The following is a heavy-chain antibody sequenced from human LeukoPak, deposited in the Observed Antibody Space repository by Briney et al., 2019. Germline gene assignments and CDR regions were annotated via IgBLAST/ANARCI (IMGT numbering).Heavy chain of an antibody. CDR3: AQPREIAVFGVVKPDY. D-gene: IGHD3-3*01. J-gene: IGHJ4*02. CDR2: ISGGAGNT. Sequence: SGASLRLSCTASGFTFSTYAMSWVRQAPGKGLECVSTISGGAGNTYYADSVKGRFTISRDNSKNTLYLQMNSLRAEDTAVYYCAQPREIAVFGVVKPDYWGQGTLVTVSS. V-gene: IGHV3-23*01. CDR1: GFTFSTYA.